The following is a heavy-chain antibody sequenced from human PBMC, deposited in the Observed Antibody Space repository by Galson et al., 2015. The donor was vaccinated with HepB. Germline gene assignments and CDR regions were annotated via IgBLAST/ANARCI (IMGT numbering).Heavy chain of an antibody. V-gene: IGHV1-2*02. J-gene: IGHJ6*02. Sequence: SVKVSCKASGYTFTGYYIHWVRQAPGQGLQWMGWINPNRGDTHYAQKFQGRVTMTRDTSISTASMELSRLKSDDTAVYYCARDRYYDFWSGYSGSHYYYGIDVWGQGTTVIVSS. CDR2: INPNRGDT. CDR3: ARDRYYDFWSGYSGSHYYYGIDV. D-gene: IGHD3-3*01. CDR1: GYTFTGYY.